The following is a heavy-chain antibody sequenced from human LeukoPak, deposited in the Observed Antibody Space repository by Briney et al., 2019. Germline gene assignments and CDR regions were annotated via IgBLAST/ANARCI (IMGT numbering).Heavy chain of an antibody. J-gene: IGHJ6*02. V-gene: IGHV4-39*07. CDR3: ARERAGPTIQMGVQQLVLLDYYGMDV. Sequence: PSETLSLTCTVSGGSISSSSYYWGWIRQPPGKGLEWIGSIYYSGSTYYNPSLKSRVTISVDTSKNQFSLKLSSVTAADTAVYYCARERAGPTIQMGVQQLVLLDYYGMDVWGQGTTVTVSS. CDR2: IYYSGST. CDR1: GGSISSSSYY. D-gene: IGHD6-13*01.